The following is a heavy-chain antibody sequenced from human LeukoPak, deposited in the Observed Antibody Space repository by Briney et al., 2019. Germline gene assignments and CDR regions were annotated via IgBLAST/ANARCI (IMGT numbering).Heavy chain of an antibody. CDR1: GGSISSYY. Sequence: SETMSLTCTVYGGSISSYYWSWIRQPPGKGLEWIGYIYYSGSTNYNPSLKSRVTISVDTSKNQFSLKLSSVTAADTAVYYCASSIRGYFDYWGQGTLVTVSS. D-gene: IGHD3-10*01. V-gene: IGHV4-59*01. CDR3: ASSIRGYFDY. J-gene: IGHJ4*02. CDR2: IYYSGST.